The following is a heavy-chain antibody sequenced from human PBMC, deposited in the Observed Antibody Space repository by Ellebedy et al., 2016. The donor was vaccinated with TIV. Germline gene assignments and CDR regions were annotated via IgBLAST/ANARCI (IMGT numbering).Heavy chain of an antibody. CDR2: IYYSGST. CDR3: ARLTYDYGDLSIDY. V-gene: IGHV4-39*07. J-gene: IGHJ4*02. CDR1: GGSISSSSYY. Sequence: MPSETLSLTCTVSGGSISSSSYYWGWIRQPPGKGLEWIGSIYYSGSTNYNPSLKSRVTISVDTSKTQFSLRLSSVTAADTAVYYCARLTYDYGDLSIDYWGQGTLVTVSS. D-gene: IGHD4-17*01.